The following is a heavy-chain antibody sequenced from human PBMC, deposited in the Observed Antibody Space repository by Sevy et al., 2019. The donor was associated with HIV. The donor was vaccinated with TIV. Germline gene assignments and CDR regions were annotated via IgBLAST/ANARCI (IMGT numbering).Heavy chain of an antibody. J-gene: IGHJ4*02. V-gene: IGHV3-23*01. Sequence: GGSLRLSCAASGFNFNTFAMSWVRQAPGKGLEWVSAISGSSYSTYYANSVKGRFTISRDNPKNTLNLQMNSLRAEDTAVYYCVKEGEGYNYDSSGSFGLWGQGTLVTVSS. CDR2: ISGSSYST. CDR3: VKEGEGYNYDSSGSFGL. CDR1: GFNFNTFA. D-gene: IGHD3-22*01.